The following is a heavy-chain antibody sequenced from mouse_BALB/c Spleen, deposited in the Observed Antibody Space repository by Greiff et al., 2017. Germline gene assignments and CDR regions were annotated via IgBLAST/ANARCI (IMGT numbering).Heavy chain of an antibody. CDR3: ASGGIGLRNFDY. CDR1: GYSITSDYA. V-gene: IGHV3-2*02. J-gene: IGHJ2*01. Sequence: DVQLQESGPGLVKPSQSLSLTCTVTGYSITSDYAWNWIRQFPGNKLEWMGYISYSGSTSYNPSLKSRISITRDTSKNQFFLQLNSVTTEDTATYYCASGGIGLRNFDYWGQGTTLTVSS. D-gene: IGHD2-2*01. CDR2: ISYSGST.